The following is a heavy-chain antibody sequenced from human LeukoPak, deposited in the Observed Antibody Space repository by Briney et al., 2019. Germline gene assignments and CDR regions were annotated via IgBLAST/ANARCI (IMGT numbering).Heavy chain of an antibody. Sequence: PSETLSLTCTVSGYSFSSGYYWGWIRQPPGKGLEWIGSNYHSGSTYYTPSLKSRVTISVDTSKNQFSLKLSPVTAADTAVYYCARGSYYDSSGYYYVGSWFDPWGQGTLVTVSS. CDR1: GYSFSSGYY. J-gene: IGHJ5*02. CDR3: ARGSYYDSSGYYYVGSWFDP. V-gene: IGHV4-38-2*02. D-gene: IGHD3-22*01. CDR2: NYHSGST.